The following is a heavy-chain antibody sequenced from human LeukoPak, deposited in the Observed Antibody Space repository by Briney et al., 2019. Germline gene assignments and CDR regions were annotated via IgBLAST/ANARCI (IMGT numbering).Heavy chain of an antibody. Sequence: GGSLRLSCAASGFTFSIATMTWVRQAPGKGLEWVSAIADRSGTICYVDSVRGRFTISRDIAQNTLYLQMNSLRAEDTAVYYCTSHITSVVGSWGQGTLVTVSS. J-gene: IGHJ5*02. CDR3: TSHITSVVGS. CDR2: IADRSGTI. D-gene: IGHD2-21*01. V-gene: IGHV3-23*01. CDR1: GFTFSIAT.